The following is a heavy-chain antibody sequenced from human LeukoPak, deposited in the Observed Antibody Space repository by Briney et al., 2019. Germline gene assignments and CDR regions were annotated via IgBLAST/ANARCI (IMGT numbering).Heavy chain of an antibody. CDR1: GFTVSNNY. D-gene: IGHD6-13*01. J-gene: IGHJ3*02. CDR2: IYSDGST. V-gene: IGHV3-53*01. Sequence: PGGSLRLSCAASGFTVSNNYMSWVRQAPGKGLEWLSVIYSDGSTYYVGSVKGRFTISRDNSKNTLYLQMNSLRVEDTAVYYCARGRNSFGIASSSWSHDVFDIWGQGTMVTVSS. CDR3: ARGRNSFGIASSSWSHDVFDI.